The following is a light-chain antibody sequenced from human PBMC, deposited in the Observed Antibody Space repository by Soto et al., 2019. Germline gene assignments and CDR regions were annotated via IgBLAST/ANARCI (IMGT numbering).Light chain of an antibody. Sequence: IVRAHSPATLSVSPGEMATLSCRASQSVSSNLAWYQQKPGQAPRLLIYDASTRATGLPARFSGSGSGTEFTLTVSSLQSEDFAVYYCQQYKNWPLITFGQGTRLEIK. J-gene: IGKJ5*01. CDR3: QQYKNWPLIT. CDR2: DAS. CDR1: QSVSSN. V-gene: IGKV3-15*01.